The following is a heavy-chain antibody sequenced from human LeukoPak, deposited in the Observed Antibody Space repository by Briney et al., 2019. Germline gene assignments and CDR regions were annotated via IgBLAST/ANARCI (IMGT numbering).Heavy chain of an antibody. CDR2: INHSGST. CDR3: ARGNPYYYYDSSGYYYSLDY. CDR1: GGSFSGYY. D-gene: IGHD3-22*01. V-gene: IGHV4-34*01. Sequence: KASETLSLTCAVYGGSFSGYYWSWIRQPPGKGLEWIGEINHSGSTNYNPSLKSRVTISVDTSKNQFSLKLSSVTAADTAVYYCARGNPYYYYDSSGYYYSLDYWGQGTLVTVSS. J-gene: IGHJ4*02.